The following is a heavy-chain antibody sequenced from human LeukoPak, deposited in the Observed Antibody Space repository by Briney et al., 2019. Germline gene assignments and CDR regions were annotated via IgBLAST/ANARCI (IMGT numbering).Heavy chain of an antibody. J-gene: IGHJ4*02. CDR1: GFTFSSYG. V-gene: IGHV3-33*01. CDR3: ARDRRVRRDGYNEIYFDY. Sequence: GRSLRLSCAASGFTFSSYGMHWVRQAPGKGLEWVAVIWYDRSSKYYADSVKGRFTISRDNSKNTLYLQMNSLRAEDTAVYYCARDRRVRRDGYNEIYFDYWGQGTLVTVSS. CDR2: IWYDRSSK. D-gene: IGHD5-24*01.